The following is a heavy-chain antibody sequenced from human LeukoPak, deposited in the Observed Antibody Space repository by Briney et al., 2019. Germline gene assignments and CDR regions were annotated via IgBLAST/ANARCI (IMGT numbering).Heavy chain of an antibody. D-gene: IGHD1-26*01. J-gene: IGHJ4*02. CDR3: ARAGELGQLGRSGSYLY. CDR2: IIPIFGTA. V-gene: IGHV1-69*05. CDR1: GGTFSSYA. Sequence: SVKVSCKASGGTFSSYAISWVRQAPGQGREWMGGIIPIFGTANYAQKFQGRVTITTDESTSTAYMELSSLRSEDTAVYYCARAGELGQLGRSGSYLYWGQGTLVTVSS.